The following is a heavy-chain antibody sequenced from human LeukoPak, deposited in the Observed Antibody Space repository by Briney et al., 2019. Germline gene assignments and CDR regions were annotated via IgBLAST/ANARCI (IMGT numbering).Heavy chain of an antibody. D-gene: IGHD4-17*01. J-gene: IGHJ4*02. CDR2: ISSSGSTI. V-gene: IGHV3-48*03. CDR1: GFTFSSYE. Sequence: GGSLRLSCAASGFTFSSYEMNLVRQAPGKGLEWVSYISSSGSTIYYADSVKGRFTISRDNAKNSLYLQMNSLRAEDTAVYYCARDRYGDENYWGQGTLVTVSS. CDR3: ARDRYGDENY.